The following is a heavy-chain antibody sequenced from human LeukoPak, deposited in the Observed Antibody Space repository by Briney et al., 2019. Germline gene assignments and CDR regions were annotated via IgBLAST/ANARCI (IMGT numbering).Heavy chain of an antibody. CDR3: ARVQWLVIRYYYGMDV. CDR2: ISYDGSNK. J-gene: IGHJ6*02. V-gene: IGHV3-30-3*01. D-gene: IGHD6-19*01. Sequence: GGSLRLSCAASGFTFSSYAMHWVRQAPGKGLEWVAVISYDGSNKYYADSVKGRFTISRDNSKNTLYLQMNSLRAEDTAVYYCARVQWLVIRYYYGMDVWGQGTTVTVSS. CDR1: GFTFSSYA.